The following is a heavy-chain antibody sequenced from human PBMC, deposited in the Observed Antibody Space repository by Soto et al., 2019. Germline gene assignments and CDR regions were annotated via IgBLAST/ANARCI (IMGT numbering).Heavy chain of an antibody. V-gene: IGHV4-34*01. CDR1: GGSFSGYY. D-gene: IGHD3-16*01. CDR3: AICVGGVAYSYFDTHA. CDR2: INHSGST. J-gene: IGHJ6*02. Sequence: ASETLSLTCGVYGGSFSGYYWSWIRQPPGKGMEWIGEINHSGSTNYNPSLKSRVTISVDTSKNQFSLKLSSVTAADTAVYYCAICVGGVAYSYFDTHAWRQATTVTV.